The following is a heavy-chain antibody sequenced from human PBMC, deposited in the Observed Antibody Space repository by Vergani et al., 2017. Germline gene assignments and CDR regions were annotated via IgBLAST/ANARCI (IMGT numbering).Heavy chain of an antibody. CDR1: EFPFRIFA. CDR2: FSGSGVSA. Sequence: EVQLLESGGGLVQPGGPLRLPGAASEFPFRIFAMNWVGQAPGKGLEWVSVFSGSGVSAYYTDSVKGRFTISRDNSKNMLFLQMNNLRTEDTAIYYCAKQDFVSGNYLFDYWGQGTLVTVSS. CDR3: AKQDFVSGNYLFDY. V-gene: IGHV3-23*01. D-gene: IGHD3-10*01. J-gene: IGHJ4*02.